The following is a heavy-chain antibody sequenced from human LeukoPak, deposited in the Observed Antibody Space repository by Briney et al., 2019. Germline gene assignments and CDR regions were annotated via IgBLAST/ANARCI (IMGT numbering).Heavy chain of an antibody. Sequence: ASVKVSCKASGYTFTSYDINWVRQATGQGLEWMGWMNPNSGNTGYAQKFQGRVTMTRNTSITTAYMELSSLRSEDTAVYYCARFSGFCGGDCYSGDYWGQGTLVTVSS. V-gene: IGHV1-8*01. CDR2: MNPNSGNT. D-gene: IGHD2-21*02. J-gene: IGHJ4*02. CDR1: GYTFTSYD. CDR3: ARFSGFCGGDCYSGDY.